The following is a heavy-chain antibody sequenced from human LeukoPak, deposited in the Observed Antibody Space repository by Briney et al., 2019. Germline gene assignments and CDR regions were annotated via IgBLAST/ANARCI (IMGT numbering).Heavy chain of an antibody. J-gene: IGHJ6*03. V-gene: IGHV3-21*01. Sequence: GGSLRLSCAASGLTLSGYTMNWVRQAPGKGLEWVSSISSSTTYIYYADSLKGRFTVSRDNAKNSLYLQMNSLRPEDTAVYYCAKDSIVYYYYYMDVWGKGTTVTVSS. D-gene: IGHD3-16*02. CDR1: GLTLSGYT. CDR2: ISSSTTYI. CDR3: AKDSIVYYYYYMDV.